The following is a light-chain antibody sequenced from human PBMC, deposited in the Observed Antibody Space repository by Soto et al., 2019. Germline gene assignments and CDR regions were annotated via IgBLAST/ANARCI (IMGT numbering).Light chain of an antibody. CDR3: MQALQTPVT. J-gene: IGKJ3*01. V-gene: IGKV2-28*01. CDR1: QSLLHSNGYNY. CDR2: LRS. Sequence: DLVMTQSPLSLPVTPGEPASISCRSSQSLLHSNGYNYLDWYVQKPGQSPQLLIYLRSNRASGVPDRFSGSGSGTDFTLKISRVEAEDVGVYYCMQALQTPVTFGPGTKVDIK.